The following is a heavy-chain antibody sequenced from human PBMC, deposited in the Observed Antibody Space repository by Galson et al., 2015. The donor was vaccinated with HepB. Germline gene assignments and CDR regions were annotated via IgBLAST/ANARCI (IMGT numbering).Heavy chain of an antibody. CDR2: IYTSGST. CDR3: ARTALGYCSSTSCPASWYFDL. Sequence: TLSLTCTVSGGSISSGSYYWSWIRQPAGKGLEWIGRIYTSGSTNYNPSLKSRVTMSVDTSKNQFSLKLSSVTAADTAVYYCARTALGYCSSTSCPASWYFDLWGRGTLVTVSS. D-gene: IGHD2-2*03. J-gene: IGHJ2*01. CDR1: GGSISSGSYY. V-gene: IGHV4-61*02.